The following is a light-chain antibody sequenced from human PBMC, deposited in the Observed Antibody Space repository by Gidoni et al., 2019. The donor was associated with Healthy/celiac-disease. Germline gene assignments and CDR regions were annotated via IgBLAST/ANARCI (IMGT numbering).Light chain of an antibody. J-gene: IGLJ2*01. CDR3: CSYAGSHVV. CDR2: EGS. V-gene: IGLV2-23*01. CDR1: SSDVGSYNL. Sequence: QSALTQPASVSGSPGQPFTISCTGTSSDVGSYNLVSWYQQHPGKAPKLMIYEGSKRPSGVSNRFSGSKSGNTASLTISGLQAEDEADYYCCSYAGSHVVFGGGTKLTVL.